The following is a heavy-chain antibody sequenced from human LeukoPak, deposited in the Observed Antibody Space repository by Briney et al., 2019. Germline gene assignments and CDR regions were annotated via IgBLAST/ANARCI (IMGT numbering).Heavy chain of an antibody. D-gene: IGHD3-10*01. Sequence: GGSLRLSCAASGFTFSSYSMNWVRQAPGKGLEWISYISDTSTIYQADSVKGRFTISRDNSKNTLYLQMNSLRAEDTAVYYCAKDRDYYGSGSYYIHWGQGTLVTVSS. CDR3: AKDRDYYGSGSYYIH. V-gene: IGHV3-48*01. J-gene: IGHJ4*02. CDR1: GFTFSSYS. CDR2: ISDTSTI.